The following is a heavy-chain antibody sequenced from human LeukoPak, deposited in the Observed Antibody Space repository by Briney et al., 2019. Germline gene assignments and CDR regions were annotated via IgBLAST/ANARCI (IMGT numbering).Heavy chain of an antibody. CDR2: INWNGRTT. Sequence: GGSLRLSCAASGFTFDDYIMHWVRQAPGKGLEWVALINWNGRTTYYADSVKGRFGISRDNSKDSLYLQMNNLRIEDTAFYYCAKEWRSGLSEPDYWGQGTLVTVSS. CDR1: GFTFDDYI. CDR3: AKEWRSGLSEPDY. J-gene: IGHJ4*02. V-gene: IGHV3-43*01. D-gene: IGHD3-3*01.